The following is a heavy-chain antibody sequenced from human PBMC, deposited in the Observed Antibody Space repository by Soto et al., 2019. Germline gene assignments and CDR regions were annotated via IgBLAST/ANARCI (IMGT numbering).Heavy chain of an antibody. CDR2: IYYSGST. CDR1: GGSISSGGYY. Sequence: SETLSLTCTVSGGSISSGGYYWSWIRQHPGKGLEWIGYIYYSGSTYYNPSLKSRVTISVDTSKNQFSLKLSSVTAADTAVYYCARGLYVFWSGPQGAGGMEVWGQG. CDR3: ARGLYVFWSGPQGAGGMEV. D-gene: IGHD3-3*01. J-gene: IGHJ6*02. V-gene: IGHV4-31*03.